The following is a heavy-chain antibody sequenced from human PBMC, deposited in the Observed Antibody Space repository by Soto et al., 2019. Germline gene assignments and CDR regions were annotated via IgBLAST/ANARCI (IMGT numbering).Heavy chain of an antibody. CDR3: AKSGPGYCTSTSCPLDF. Sequence: EVHLLESGGGLVQSGGSLRLSCAASGFTFSSYAMTWVRQAPGKGLEWVSGIGGSGGRTYYADSMKGRFTISRDNSKNTLFLQMNSLRAEDTAVYFCAKSGPGYCTSTSCPLDFWGQGTLVTVSS. CDR1: GFTFSSYA. CDR2: IGGSGGRT. V-gene: IGHV3-23*01. D-gene: IGHD2-2*01. J-gene: IGHJ4*02.